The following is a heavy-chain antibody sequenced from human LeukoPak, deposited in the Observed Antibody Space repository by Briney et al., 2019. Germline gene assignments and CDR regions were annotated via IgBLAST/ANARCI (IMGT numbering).Heavy chain of an antibody. Sequence: GGSLRLSCAASGFTFDDYTMHWVRQAPGKGLEWVSAISGSGGSTYYADSVKGRFTISRDNSKNTLYLQMNSLRAEDTAVYYCVLLSLTPGWGQGTLVTVSS. CDR3: VLLSLTPG. V-gene: IGHV3-23*01. CDR2: ISGSGGST. J-gene: IGHJ4*02. CDR1: GFTFDDYT. D-gene: IGHD3-10*01.